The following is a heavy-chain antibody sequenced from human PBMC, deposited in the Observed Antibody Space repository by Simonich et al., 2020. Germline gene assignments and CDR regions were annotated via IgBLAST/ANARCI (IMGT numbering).Heavy chain of an antibody. CDR2: IYHIGST. J-gene: IGHJ6*02. CDR3: ARVGYSNYYYYGMDV. Sequence: QVQLQESGPGMVKPAETLSLTCAVSGYSISSGYYWGWIRHPPGKGLGWIGSIYHIGSTYYNPSLKSRVPISVDTSKNQFSLKLSSVPAADTAVYYCARVGYSNYYYYGMDVWGQGTTVTVSS. D-gene: IGHD6-13*01. V-gene: IGHV4-38-2*01. CDR1: GYSISSGYY.